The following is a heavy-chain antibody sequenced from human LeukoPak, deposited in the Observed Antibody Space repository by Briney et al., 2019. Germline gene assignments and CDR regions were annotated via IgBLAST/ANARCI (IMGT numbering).Heavy chain of an antibody. J-gene: IGHJ5*02. D-gene: IGHD6-13*01. CDR3: ARGDSSSGWWFDP. CDR1: GFILSSNW. V-gene: IGHV3-7*01. Sequence: GGSLRLSCAASGFILSSNWMSWVRQAAGKGLEWVANINPDGSTKYYVGSGKGRLTISRDNAKNSLYLEMNSLRDEDTAVYYCARGDSSSGWWFDPWGQGTRVTVSS. CDR2: INPDGSTK.